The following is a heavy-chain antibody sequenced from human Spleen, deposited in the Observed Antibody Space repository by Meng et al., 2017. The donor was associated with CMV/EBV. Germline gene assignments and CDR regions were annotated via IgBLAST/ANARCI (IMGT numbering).Heavy chain of an antibody. CDR2: IYPGDSET. V-gene: IGHV5-51*01. CDR3: TRGEGWFDP. Sequence: KISCKGSGYTFTSDWIDWVRQMPGKGLEWMGSIYPGDSETGYSPSFQGQVTISADESISTAYLQWISVKASDTAMYYCTRGEGWFDPWGQGTLVTVSS. D-gene: IGHD3-10*01. J-gene: IGHJ5*02. CDR1: GYTFTSDW.